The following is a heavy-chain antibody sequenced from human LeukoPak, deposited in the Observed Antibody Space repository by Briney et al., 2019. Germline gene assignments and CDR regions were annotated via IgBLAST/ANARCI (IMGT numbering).Heavy chain of an antibody. Sequence: SETLSVTCAVYGGSFSGYYWSWIRQPPGKGLEWIGEINHSGSTNYNPSLKSRVTISVDTSKNQFSLKLSSVTAADTAVYYCARKYYDILTGSEDAFDIWGQGTIVTVSS. CDR2: INHSGST. J-gene: IGHJ3*02. CDR1: GGSFSGYY. D-gene: IGHD3-9*01. CDR3: ARKYYDILTGSEDAFDI. V-gene: IGHV4-34*01.